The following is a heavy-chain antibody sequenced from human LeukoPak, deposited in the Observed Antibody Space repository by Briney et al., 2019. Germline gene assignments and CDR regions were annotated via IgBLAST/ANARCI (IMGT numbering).Heavy chain of an antibody. Sequence: GASVKVSCKASGYTFSSYDINWVRQATGHGLEWMGWMNPNSGNTGYAQKFQGRVTITRNTAISTAYMELSSLRSEDSALYYCARDCSSTSCYGAFDYWGRGTLVSVSS. CDR3: ARDCSSTSCYGAFDY. J-gene: IGHJ4*02. CDR2: MNPNSGNT. CDR1: GYTFSSYD. D-gene: IGHD2-2*01. V-gene: IGHV1-8*03.